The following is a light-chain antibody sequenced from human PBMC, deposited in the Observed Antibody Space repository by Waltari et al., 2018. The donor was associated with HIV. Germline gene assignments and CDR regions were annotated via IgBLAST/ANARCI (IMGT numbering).Light chain of an antibody. CDR1: NIGSKS. V-gene: IGLV3-21*02. J-gene: IGLJ1*01. CDR3: QVWDGSIHPV. CDR2: DDS. Sequence: SFVLTQPPAVSAAPGQTAAVSCGGNNIGSKSVHWYQQKPRQAPVLVVHDDSDRPSGIPDRFFGTNSGNTATLTIRGVGVDDEADYYCQVWDGSIHPVFGSGTTVTVL.